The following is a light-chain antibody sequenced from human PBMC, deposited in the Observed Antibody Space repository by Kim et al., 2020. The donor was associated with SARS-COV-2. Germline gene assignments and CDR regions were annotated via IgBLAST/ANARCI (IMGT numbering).Light chain of an antibody. Sequence: GQSITISFTGTSSDVGGYNSVSWYQQHPGTDPKLMIYDVSHRPSGISNRFSGSKSDNTASLTISGLQAEDEADYYCSSFSSSSTRVFGTGTKVTVL. CDR1: SSDVGGYNS. CDR3: SSFSSSSTRV. V-gene: IGLV2-14*03. J-gene: IGLJ1*01. CDR2: DVS.